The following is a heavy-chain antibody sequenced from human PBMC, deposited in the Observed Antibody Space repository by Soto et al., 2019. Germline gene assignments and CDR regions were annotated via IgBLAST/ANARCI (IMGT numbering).Heavy chain of an antibody. CDR3: VRQGIGVLHGLVDV. Sequence: QVQLQESGPGLVKPSETLSLTCTVSVDSISSYNLAWIRQPPGKGLEWIGYFRSGGGTSYNPSLKRRVAIXAXPXXQQFSFRLSSVTAAGTAVYYCVRQGIGVLHGLVDVWGQGTTVTVSS. CDR1: VDSISSYN. J-gene: IGHJ6*02. CDR2: FRSGGGT. V-gene: IGHV4-59*08. D-gene: IGHD3-10*01.